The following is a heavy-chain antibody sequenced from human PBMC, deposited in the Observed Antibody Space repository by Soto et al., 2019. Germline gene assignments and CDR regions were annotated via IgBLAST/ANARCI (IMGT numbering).Heavy chain of an antibody. CDR2: INPSGGST. J-gene: IGHJ4*02. CDR3: RAAIAVAGTSGGRNKSFDY. D-gene: IGHD6-19*01. CDR1: GYTLTSYY. V-gene: IGHV1-46*01. Sequence: QVQLVQSGAEVKKPGASVKVSCKASGYTLTSYYMHWVRQAPGQGLEWMGIINPSGGSTSYAQKSQGRVTMTRDTSTSTVYMELSSLRSEDTAVYYCRAAIAVAGTSGGRNKSFDYWGQGTLVTVSS.